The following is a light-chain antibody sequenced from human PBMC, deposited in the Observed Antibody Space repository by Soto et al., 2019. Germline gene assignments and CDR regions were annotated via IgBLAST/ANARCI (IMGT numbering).Light chain of an antibody. Sequence: QSVLTQPPSASGSPGQSVTISCTGTSSDVGGYNYVSWYQEYPGKAPKLMISEVSKRPSGVPDRFSGSKSGNTASLTVSGLQPEDEADYYCSSYAGSNNFWVFGGGTKLTV. J-gene: IGLJ2*01. CDR2: EVS. CDR3: SSYAGSNNFWV. CDR1: SSDVGGYNY. V-gene: IGLV2-8*01.